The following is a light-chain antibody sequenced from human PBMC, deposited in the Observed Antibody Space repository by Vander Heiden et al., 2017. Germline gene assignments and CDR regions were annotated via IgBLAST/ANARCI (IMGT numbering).Light chain of an antibody. V-gene: IGKV1-9*01. J-gene: IGKJ1*01. Sequence: DIQFTQSPSSLSASVGDRVTITCRASQGISSYLAWYQQKPGKAPKLLIYAASTLQSGVPSRFSGSGSGTDFTLTISSLQPEDFATYYCQQLNSYPRTFGQGTKVEIK. CDR2: AAS. CDR1: QGISSY. CDR3: QQLNSYPRT.